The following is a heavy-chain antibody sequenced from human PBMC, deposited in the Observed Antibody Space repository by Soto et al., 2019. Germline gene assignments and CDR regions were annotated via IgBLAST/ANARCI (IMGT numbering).Heavy chain of an antibody. D-gene: IGHD2-15*01. CDR1: CGSLSSHY. Sequence: QVQLQESGPGLVKPSETLSLTCTDSCGSLSSHYWSWIRQAPGKGLEWIGYIYFTGYTNYNPSLKNRVTISVDTSKSQFSLSLNSVTAADTAVYYCETVAMTSPPVFDYWGQGTLVSVSS. CDR2: IYFTGYT. J-gene: IGHJ4*02. V-gene: IGHV4-59*11. CDR3: ETVAMTSPPVFDY.